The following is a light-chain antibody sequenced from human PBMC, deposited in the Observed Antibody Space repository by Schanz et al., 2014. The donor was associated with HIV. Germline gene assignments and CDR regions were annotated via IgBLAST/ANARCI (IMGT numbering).Light chain of an antibody. Sequence: SYVLTQPPSVSVAPGKTARIPCGGDTIGNKGVHWYQQKPGQAPVVVMYYDRDRPSGIPERFSGSRSDTSASLTITGLQADDEADYYCQSYDSSLRASVFGGGTKLTVL. CDR2: YDR. CDR1: TIGNKG. V-gene: IGLV3-21*01. CDR3: QSYDSSLRASV. J-gene: IGLJ3*02.